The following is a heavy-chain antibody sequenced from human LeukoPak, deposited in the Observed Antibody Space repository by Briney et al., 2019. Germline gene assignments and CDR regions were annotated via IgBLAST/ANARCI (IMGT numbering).Heavy chain of an antibody. D-gene: IGHD3-22*01. CDR2: IIPIFGTA. Sequence: SVKVSCKASGGTFSSYAISWVRQAPGQGLEWMGGIIPIFGTANYAQKFQGRVTITTDESTSTAYMELSSLRSEDTAVYYCARAENYYDSSGYYLPLGYWGQGTLVTVPS. CDR3: ARAENYYDSSGYYLPLGY. CDR1: GGTFSSYA. J-gene: IGHJ4*02. V-gene: IGHV1-69*05.